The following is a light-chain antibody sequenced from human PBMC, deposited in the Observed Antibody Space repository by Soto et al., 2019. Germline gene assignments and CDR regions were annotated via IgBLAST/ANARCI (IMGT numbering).Light chain of an antibody. Sequence: DIQMTQSPSSVSASVGDRVTITCRASQSISRFLSWYQQKPGKAPKLLIYAASSLQIGVPPRFSGSGSGTDFTLTISTLQPEDSAIYYCLQTYGTPIFGQGTKLEI. V-gene: IGKV1-39*01. CDR2: AAS. J-gene: IGKJ2*01. CDR3: LQTYGTPI. CDR1: QSISRF.